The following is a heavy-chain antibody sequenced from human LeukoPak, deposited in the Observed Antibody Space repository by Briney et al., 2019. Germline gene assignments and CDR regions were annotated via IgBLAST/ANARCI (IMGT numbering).Heavy chain of an antibody. V-gene: IGHV3-30-3*01. CDR2: ISSDGSNK. CDR3: TRVPDYHDSSGYYYYGMDV. J-gene: IGHJ6*02. D-gene: IGHD3-22*01. CDR1: GFTFSIYA. Sequence: PGGSLRLSCAASGFTFSIYAMHWVRQAPGKGLEWVAFISSDGSNKYYADSVKGRFTISRDNSKNTLYVQMNSLRDEDTAVYYCTRVPDYHDSSGYYYYGMDVWGQGTTVTVSS.